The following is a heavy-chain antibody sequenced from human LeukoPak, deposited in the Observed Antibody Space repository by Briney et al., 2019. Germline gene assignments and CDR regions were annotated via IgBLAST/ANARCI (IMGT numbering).Heavy chain of an antibody. V-gene: IGHV1-2*02. CDR1: GYTFTSYY. Sequence: RRASVKVSCKASGYTFTSYYMHWVRQAPGQGLEWMGWINPNSGGTNYAQKFQGRVTMTRDTSISTAYMELSRLRSDDTAVYYCARVTRGNYYDSSGYYRYWGQGTLVTVSS. CDR2: INPNSGGT. J-gene: IGHJ4*02. CDR3: ARVTRGNYYDSSGYYRY. D-gene: IGHD3-22*01.